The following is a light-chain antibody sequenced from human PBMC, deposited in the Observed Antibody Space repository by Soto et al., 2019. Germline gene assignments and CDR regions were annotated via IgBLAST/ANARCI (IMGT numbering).Light chain of an antibody. Sequence: EIVLTQSPGTLSLSPGQRATLSCRASQSVNSSYLAWFQQKPGQAPRLLIYGASTRATGIPDRFSGSGAGTDLTLTISILEPEDFAVYYCQQYGSSPQTFGQGTKVEIK. CDR1: QSVNSSY. J-gene: IGKJ1*01. V-gene: IGKV3-20*01. CDR3: QQYGSSPQT. CDR2: GAS.